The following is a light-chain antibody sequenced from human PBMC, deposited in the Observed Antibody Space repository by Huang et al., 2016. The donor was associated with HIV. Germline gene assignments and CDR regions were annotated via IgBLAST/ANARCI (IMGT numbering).Light chain of an antibody. J-gene: IGKJ3*01. V-gene: IGKV3-11*01. Sequence: EVVLTQSPATLSLSPGERATLSCRASQSVGSYLACDQQKPGQAPRLLIFDASNRATGIPVRFSGSGSGTDFTLTISSLEPEDCAVYYCQERASWPPFTFGPGTKVDIK. CDR1: QSVGSY. CDR3: QERASWPPFT. CDR2: DAS.